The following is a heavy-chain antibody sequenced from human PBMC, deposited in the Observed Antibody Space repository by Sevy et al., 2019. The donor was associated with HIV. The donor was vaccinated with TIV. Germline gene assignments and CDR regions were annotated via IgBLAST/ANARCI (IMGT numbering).Heavy chain of an antibody. CDR1: GFTFDDYA. V-gene: IGHV3-9*01. D-gene: IGHD3-16*02. J-gene: IGHJ4*02. CDR3: AKGNMMLTFVGIVVNYFDD. CDR2: ISWNSGSI. Sequence: GGSLRLSCAASGFTFDDYAMHWVRQAPGKGLEWVSGISWNSGSIDYAESVKGRFTISRDNAKNSLYLQMNILKDEDTALYYCAKGNMMLTFVGIVVNYFDDWGQRTLVTVSS.